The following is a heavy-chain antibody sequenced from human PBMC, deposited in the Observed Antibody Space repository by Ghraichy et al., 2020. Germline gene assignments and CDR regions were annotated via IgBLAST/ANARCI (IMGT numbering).Heavy chain of an antibody. Sequence: GGSLRLSCAASGFTFSQNWMIWFRQAPGKGLEWVANIDEDGNERNYVDSVKGRFTISRDNAKDSVYLQMDSLRVEDTAVYYCGKDLHWSQCDHWGQGALVTVSS. D-gene: IGHD3/OR15-3a*01. CDR2: IDEDGNER. CDR1: GFTFSQNW. V-gene: IGHV3-7*04. CDR3: GKDLHWSQCDH. J-gene: IGHJ4*02.